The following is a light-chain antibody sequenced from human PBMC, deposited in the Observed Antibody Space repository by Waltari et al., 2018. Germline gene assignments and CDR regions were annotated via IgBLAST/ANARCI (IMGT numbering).Light chain of an antibody. Sequence: EGVLTQSPGTLSLSPGDRATLACRASQSISKYIVWYQQRPGQAPRLLIYAASTRATGIPDRFSGSGFGTDFSLTISRLEPEDFAVYYCQNHERLPATFGQGTRVEIK. CDR3: QNHERLPAT. CDR2: AAS. CDR1: QSISKY. J-gene: IGKJ1*01. V-gene: IGKV3-20*01.